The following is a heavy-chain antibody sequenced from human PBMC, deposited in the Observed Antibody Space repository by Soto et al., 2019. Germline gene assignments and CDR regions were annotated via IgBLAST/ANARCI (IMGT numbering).Heavy chain of an antibody. CDR2: INPSGGST. Sequence: GASVKVSCKASGYTFTSYYMHWVRQAPGQGLEWMGIINPSGGSTSYAQKFQGRVTMTKDTSTGTVYMELGSLRSEDTAVYYCATGRVLFDWPYWGQGTLVTVSS. CDR1: GYTFTSYY. CDR3: ATGRVLFDWPY. V-gene: IGHV1-46*01. J-gene: IGHJ4*02. D-gene: IGHD3-9*01.